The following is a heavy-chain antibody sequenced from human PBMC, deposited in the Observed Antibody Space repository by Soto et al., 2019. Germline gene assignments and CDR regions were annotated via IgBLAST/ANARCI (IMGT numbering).Heavy chain of an antibody. CDR3: AKPGTMGVSDN. CDR1: GFTFSSYA. D-gene: IGHD1-26*01. V-gene: IGHV3-23*01. Sequence: EVQLLESGGGLVQPGGSLRLSCAASGFTFSSYAMSWVRQAPGKGLEWLAGITFRGDNTYYADSVKGRFTLSRDNSRNRLDLQMNSLKVEDRALYYCAKPGTMGVSDNWGQGTLLTVSS. J-gene: IGHJ4*02. CDR2: ITFRGDNT.